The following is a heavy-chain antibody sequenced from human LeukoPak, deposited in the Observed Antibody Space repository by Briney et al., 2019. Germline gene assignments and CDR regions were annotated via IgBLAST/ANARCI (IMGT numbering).Heavy chain of an antibody. J-gene: IGHJ6*03. Sequence: PGGSLRLSCAASGFTFSNAWMSWVRQAPGKGLEWVGRIKSKTDGGTTDYAAPVKGRFTISRDDSKNTLYLQMNSLKTEDTAVYYCTTVLRSGYYYYYYYMDVWGKGTTVTVSS. CDR3: TTVLRSGYYYYYYYMDV. V-gene: IGHV3-15*01. D-gene: IGHD3-22*01. CDR1: GFTFSNAW. CDR2: IKSKTDGGTT.